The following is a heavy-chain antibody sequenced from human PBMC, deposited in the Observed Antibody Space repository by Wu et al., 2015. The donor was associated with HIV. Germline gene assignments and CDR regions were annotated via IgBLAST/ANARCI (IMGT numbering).Heavy chain of an antibody. CDR2: IVPILGTT. Sequence: QVQLVQSGAEVKKPGSSVKVSCKASGGTFSRYAISWVRQAPGQGLEWMGGIVPILGTTHFAQKFQGRVTITADESTSISYMELSSLRSEDTAVYYCASSPYDSSGYFYGGFFDYWGPGNPGPRLL. J-gene: IGHJ4*02. CDR1: GGTFSRYA. V-gene: IGHV1-69*12. D-gene: IGHD3-22*01. CDR3: ASSPYDSSGYFYGGFFDY.